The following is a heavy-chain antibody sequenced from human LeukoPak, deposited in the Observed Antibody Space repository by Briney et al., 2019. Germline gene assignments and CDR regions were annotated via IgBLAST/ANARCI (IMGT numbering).Heavy chain of an antibody. CDR1: GGSISSSSYY. V-gene: IGHV4-39*07. CDR2: IYYSGST. Sequence: PSETLSLTCTVSGGSISSSSYYWGWIRQPPGKGLEWIGSIYYSGSTYYNPSLKSRVTISVDTSKNQFSLKLSSVTAADTAVYYCARGVFGSYLVFFYWGQGTLVTVSS. CDR3: ARGVFGSYLVFFY. D-gene: IGHD1-26*01. J-gene: IGHJ4*02.